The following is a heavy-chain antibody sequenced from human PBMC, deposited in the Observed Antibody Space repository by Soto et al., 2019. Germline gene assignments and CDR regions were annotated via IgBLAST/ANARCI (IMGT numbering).Heavy chain of an antibody. D-gene: IGHD4-17*01. V-gene: IGHV3-30-3*01. Sequence: PGGSLRLSCAASGFTFSSYAMHWVRQAPGKGLEWVAVISYDGSNKYYADSVKGRFTISRDNSKNTLYLQMNSLRAEDTAVYYCARDAPDYGGTYFDYWGQGTLVTVSS. CDR2: ISYDGSNK. CDR1: GFTFSSYA. J-gene: IGHJ4*02. CDR3: ARDAPDYGGTYFDY.